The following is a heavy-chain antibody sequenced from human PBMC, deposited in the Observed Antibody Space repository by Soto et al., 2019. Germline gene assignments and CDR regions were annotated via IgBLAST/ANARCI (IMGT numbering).Heavy chain of an antibody. Sequence: GASVKVSCKASGYIFTGYYMSWVRQAPGQGPEWMGWINPSSGDTKYAQQFQGRVTMTTDASTRTAYMELGRLRSDDTAVYYCARLQRYANISLDYWGQGALVTVSS. CDR1: GYIFTGYY. CDR3: ARLQRYANISLDY. D-gene: IGHD3-16*01. CDR2: INPSSGDT. J-gene: IGHJ4*02. V-gene: IGHV1-2*02.